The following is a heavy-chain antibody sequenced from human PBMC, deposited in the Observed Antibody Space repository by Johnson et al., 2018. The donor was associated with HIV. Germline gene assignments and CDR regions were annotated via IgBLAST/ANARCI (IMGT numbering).Heavy chain of an antibody. D-gene: IGHD3-16*02. V-gene: IGHV3-74*02. CDR3: AREGGSYPGETVDDAFDI. CDR2: INSDGNST. Sequence: VQVVESGGGLVPPGGSLRISCEASGLTFSNYWMHWVRRVPGKGLMWVSRINSDGNSTNYADSVKGRFTISRDNAKNTVYLQMNSLRVEDTAVYYCAREGGSYPGETVDDAFDIWGQGTKVTVSS. CDR1: GLTFSNYW. J-gene: IGHJ3*02.